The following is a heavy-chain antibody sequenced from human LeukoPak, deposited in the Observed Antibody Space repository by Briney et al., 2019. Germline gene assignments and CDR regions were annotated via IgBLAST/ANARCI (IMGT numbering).Heavy chain of an antibody. Sequence: GGSLRLSCAASGFTFSSYGMHWVRQAPGKGLEWVAFIRYDGSNKYYADSVKGRFTISRDNSKNTLYLQMNNLRGEDTAVYFCAKDREGVTDYFDYWGQGTLVTVSS. CDR3: AKDREGVTDYFDY. V-gene: IGHV3-30*02. CDR1: GFTFSSYG. D-gene: IGHD3-10*01. CDR2: IRYDGSNK. J-gene: IGHJ4*02.